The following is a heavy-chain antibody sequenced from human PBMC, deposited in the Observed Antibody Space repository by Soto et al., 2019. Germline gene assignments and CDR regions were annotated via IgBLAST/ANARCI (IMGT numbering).Heavy chain of an antibody. D-gene: IGHD3-16*02. CDR1: GYTFTSYG. CDR2: ISAYNGNT. Sequence: ASVKVSCKASGYTFTSYGVTWVRQAPGQGLEWMGWISAYNGNTKYAQKLQGRVTMTTDTSTGTAYMELRSLRSDDTAVYYCARAHCDYLWGSYRYNWFDPWGQGTLVTVSS. CDR3: ARAHCDYLWGSYRYNWFDP. J-gene: IGHJ5*02. V-gene: IGHV1-18*01.